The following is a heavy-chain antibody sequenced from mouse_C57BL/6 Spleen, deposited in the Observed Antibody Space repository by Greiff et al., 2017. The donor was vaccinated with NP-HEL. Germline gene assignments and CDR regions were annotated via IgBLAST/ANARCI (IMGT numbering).Heavy chain of an antibody. J-gene: IGHJ4*01. V-gene: IGHV2-2*01. CDR1: GFSLTSYG. CDR2: IWSGGST. CDR3: ARNPLNYYGSSYGAMDY. Sequence: VQLQQSGPGLVQPSQSLSITCTVSGFSLTSYGVHWVRQSPGKGLEWLGVIWSGGSTDYNAAFISRLSISKDNSKSQVFFKMNSLQADDTAIYYCARNPLNYYGSSYGAMDYWGQGTSVTVSS. D-gene: IGHD1-1*01.